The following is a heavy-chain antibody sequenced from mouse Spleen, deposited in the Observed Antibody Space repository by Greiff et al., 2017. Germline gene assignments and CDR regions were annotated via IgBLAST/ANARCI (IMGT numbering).Heavy chain of an antibody. CDR1: GYTFTDYY. J-gene: IGHJ4*01. V-gene: IGHV1-19*01. Sequence: VQLKQSGPVLVKPGASVKMSCKASGYTFTDYYMNWVKQSHGKSLEWIGVINPYNGGTSYNQKFKGKATLTVDKSSSTAYMELNSLTSEDSAVYYCARSLTVVARDYAMDYWGQGTSVTVSS. CDR3: ARSLTVVARDYAMDY. D-gene: IGHD1-1*01. CDR2: INPYNGGT.